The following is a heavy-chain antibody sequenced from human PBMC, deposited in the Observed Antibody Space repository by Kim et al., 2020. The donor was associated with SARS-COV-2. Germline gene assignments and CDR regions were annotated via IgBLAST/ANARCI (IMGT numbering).Heavy chain of an antibody. J-gene: IGHJ6*02. D-gene: IGHD3-22*01. CDR2: IYYSGTT. CDR3: ARQWLRRNQHNYYYYYGLDV. Sequence: SETLSLTCTVSGGSIISSSYYWGWIRQPPGKGLEWIGSIYYSGTTYYNPSLKSRVTISVDTSKNQFSLKLGSVTAADTAVYYCARQWLRRNQHNYYYYYGLDVWGQGTTVPVSS. V-gene: IGHV4-39*01. CDR1: GGSIISSSYY.